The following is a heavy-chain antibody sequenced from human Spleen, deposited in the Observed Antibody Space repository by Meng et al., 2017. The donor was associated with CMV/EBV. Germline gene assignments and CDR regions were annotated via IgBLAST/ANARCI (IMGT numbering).Heavy chain of an antibody. CDR3: ANEGWGGDYYFDH. Sequence: GGSLRLSCAASGFTFSHSGMHWVRQTPGKGLEWVAFIRYGGSDKYYADSVKGRFTISRDNSNNTLYLQMNSLRAEDTAVYYCANEGWGGDYYFDHWGQGTLVTVSS. CDR1: GFTFSHSG. CDR2: IRYGGSDK. D-gene: IGHD2-21*02. J-gene: IGHJ4*02. V-gene: IGHV3-30*02.